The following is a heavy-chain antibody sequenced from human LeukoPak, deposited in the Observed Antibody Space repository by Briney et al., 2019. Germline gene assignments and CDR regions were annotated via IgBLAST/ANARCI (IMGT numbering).Heavy chain of an antibody. D-gene: IGHD6-19*01. CDR3: AKVEQGIAVAGIDY. V-gene: IGHV3-23*01. Sequence: GRSLRLSCAASGFTFSSYAMSWVRQAPGKGLEWVSAISGSGGSKYYADSVKGRFTISRDNSKNTLYLQMNSLRAEDTAVYYCAKVEQGIAVAGIDYWGQGTLVTVSS. CDR2: ISGSGGSK. CDR1: GFTFSSYA. J-gene: IGHJ4*02.